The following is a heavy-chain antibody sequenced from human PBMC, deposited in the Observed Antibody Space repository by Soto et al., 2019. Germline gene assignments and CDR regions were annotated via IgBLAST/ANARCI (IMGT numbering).Heavy chain of an antibody. V-gene: IGHV1-69*13. D-gene: IGHD2-15*01. J-gene: IGHJ5*02. CDR3: ARDSLVVVAATPRWFDP. CDR1: GGTFSSYA. Sequence: SVKVSCKSSGGTFSSYAFSWVRQAPGQGLEWMGGIIPIFGTANYAQKFQGRVTITADESTSTAYMELSSLRFEDTAVYYCARDSLVVVAATPRWFDPWGQGTLVTVSS. CDR2: IIPIFGTA.